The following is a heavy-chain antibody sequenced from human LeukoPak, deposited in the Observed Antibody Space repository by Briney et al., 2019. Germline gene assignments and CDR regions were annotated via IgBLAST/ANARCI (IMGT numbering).Heavy chain of an antibody. J-gene: IGHJ4*02. CDR1: GFTFDDYG. V-gene: IGHV3-20*01. CDR2: LNWNGGST. Sequence: RAGGSLRLSCAASGFTFDDYGMSWVRPAPGKGLEGGSGLNWNGGSTHHAHSVNGRFTISRDNAKNFLYLQMNSLRDEDTALYHCARRRHYGSSGYPFDYWGQGTMVTVSS. CDR3: ARRRHYGSSGYPFDY. D-gene: IGHD3-22*01.